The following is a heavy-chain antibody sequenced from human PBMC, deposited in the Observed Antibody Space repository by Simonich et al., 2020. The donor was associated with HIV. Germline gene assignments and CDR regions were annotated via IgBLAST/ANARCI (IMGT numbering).Heavy chain of an antibody. D-gene: IGHD1-1*01. J-gene: IGHJ4*02. CDR2: ISYDGNNQ. CDR3: VRGGEKQLPHS. V-gene: IGHV3-30*07. CDR1: GFNFSNYA. Sequence: HVQLVESGGGVVQPGRSLRLSCAASGFNFSNYAIYWVRQAPGKGLEWVAFISYDGNNQYYADSVKGRFTISRDNSKNTLYLQMNNLRAEDTAVYYCVRGGEKQLPHSWGQGTLVTVSS.